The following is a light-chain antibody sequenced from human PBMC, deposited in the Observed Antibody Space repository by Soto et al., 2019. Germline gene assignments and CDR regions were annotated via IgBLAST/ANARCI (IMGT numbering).Light chain of an antibody. CDR1: SSDVGGYNY. V-gene: IGLV2-14*01. Sequence: QSALTQPASVSGSPGQSITISCTGTSSDVGGYNYVSWYQQHPGKAPKLMIYDVTNRPSGVSKRFSGSKSGNTASLTISGLQAEDEADYYCSSYTSSSTPLVFGGGTQLTVL. J-gene: IGLJ3*02. CDR2: DVT. CDR3: SSYTSSSTPLV.